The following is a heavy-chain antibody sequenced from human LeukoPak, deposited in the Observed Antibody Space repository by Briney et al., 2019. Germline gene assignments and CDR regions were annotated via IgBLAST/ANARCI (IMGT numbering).Heavy chain of an antibody. CDR2: IYSGGST. CDR3: ARHVIYYYGMDV. V-gene: IGHV3-53*01. D-gene: IGHD3-16*02. CDR1: GFTFSSNY. J-gene: IGHJ6*02. Sequence: GGSLRLSCAASGFTFSSNYMSWVRQAPGRGLEWVSVIYSGGSTYYADSVKGRFTISRDNSKNTLYLQMNSLRAEDTAVYYRARHVIYYYGMDVWGQGTTVTVSS.